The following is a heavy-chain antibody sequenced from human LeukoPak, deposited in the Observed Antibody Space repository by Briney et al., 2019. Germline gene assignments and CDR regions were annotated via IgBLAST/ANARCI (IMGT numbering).Heavy chain of an antibody. Sequence: PGGSLRLSCAVSGFTFSSYAMSWVGQAPGKGLEWVSTIKQDGSEKYYVDSVKGRFTISRDNAKNSLYLQMNSLRAEDTAVYYCARETPSGSFAAFDIWSQGTMVTVSS. CDR1: GFTFSSYA. CDR2: IKQDGSEK. D-gene: IGHD1-26*01. V-gene: IGHV3-7*01. J-gene: IGHJ3*02. CDR3: ARETPSGSFAAFDI.